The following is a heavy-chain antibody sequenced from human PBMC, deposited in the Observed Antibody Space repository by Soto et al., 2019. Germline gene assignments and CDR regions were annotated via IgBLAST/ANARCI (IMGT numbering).Heavy chain of an antibody. CDR2: ITSGSGTI. CDR3: ARVRTGSYFDY. J-gene: IGHJ4*02. CDR1: GFAFSGYS. D-gene: IGHD1-26*01. V-gene: IGHV3-48*02. Sequence: PGGSLRLSCAASGFAFSGYSMTWFRQTPGKGLEWLSYITSGSGTIYYADSVKGRFTISRDNAKNSVYLQMNSLRDEDTAVYYCARVRTGSYFDYWSQGTLVTVSS.